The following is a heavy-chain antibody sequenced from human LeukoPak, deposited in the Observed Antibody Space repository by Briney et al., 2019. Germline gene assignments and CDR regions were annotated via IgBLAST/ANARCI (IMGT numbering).Heavy chain of an antibody. D-gene: IGHD3-22*01. CDR3: ARVTMIVTEEDYFDY. Sequence: ASVTVSCKASGYTFTSYYMHWVRQAPGQGLEWMGIINPSGGSTSYAQKFQGRVTMTRDMSTSTVYMELSSLRSEDTAVYYCARVTMIVTEEDYFDYWGQGTLVTVSS. V-gene: IGHV1-46*01. CDR2: INPSGGST. CDR1: GYTFTSYY. J-gene: IGHJ4*02.